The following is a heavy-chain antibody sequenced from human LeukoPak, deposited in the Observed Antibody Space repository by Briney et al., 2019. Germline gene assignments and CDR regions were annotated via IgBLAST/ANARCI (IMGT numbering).Heavy chain of an antibody. J-gene: IGHJ4*02. V-gene: IGHV3-7*01. CDR3: AREREQLETY. CDR1: GFTSSSYW. Sequence: PGGSLRLSCAASGFTSSSYWMSWVRQAPGQGLEWVANIKQDGSEKYYVDSVKGRFTISRDNAKNSLYLQMNSLRAEDTAVYYCAREREQLETYWGQGTLVTVSS. CDR2: IKQDGSEK. D-gene: IGHD6-13*01.